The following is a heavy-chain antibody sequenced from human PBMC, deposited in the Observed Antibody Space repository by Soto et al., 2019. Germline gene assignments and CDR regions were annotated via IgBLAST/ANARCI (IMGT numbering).Heavy chain of an antibody. J-gene: IGHJ6*03. CDR2: INDSGNI. CDR1: GGSFSGYQ. D-gene: IGHD3-10*01. Sequence: QVQLQQWGAGLLKPSETLSLTCAVYGGSFSGYQWSWIRQTPGKGLVWIGEINDSGNINYNPSLRSRVTILVDTAKKQISLKRSSVTAADTAVYFCARGLILWFGELSRRGGYYYYMDVWGKGTTVTVSS. V-gene: IGHV4-34*01. CDR3: ARGLILWFGELSRRGGYYYYMDV.